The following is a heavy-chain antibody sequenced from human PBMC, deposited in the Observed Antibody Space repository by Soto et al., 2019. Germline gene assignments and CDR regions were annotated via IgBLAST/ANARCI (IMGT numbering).Heavy chain of an antibody. D-gene: IGHD6-6*01. CDR3: AREGVIAARDAFDI. V-gene: IGHV3-74*01. Sequence: GGSLRLSCAASGVTFSSYWMHWVRQAPGKGLVWVSRINSDGSSTSYADSVKGRFTISRDNDKNTLYLQMSILSAEAAVYYCWAREGVIAARDAFDIWGQGTMVTVSS. CDR1: GVTFSSYW. CDR2: INSDGSST. J-gene: IGHJ3*02.